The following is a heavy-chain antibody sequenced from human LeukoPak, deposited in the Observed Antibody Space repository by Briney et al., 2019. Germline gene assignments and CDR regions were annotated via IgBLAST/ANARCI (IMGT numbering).Heavy chain of an antibody. Sequence: SETLSLTCAVSGGSISSSNWWSWVRRPPGKGLEWIGEIYHSGSTNYNPSLKSRVTISVDKSKNQFSLKLSSVTAADTAVYYCASSSSWSRDAFDIWGQGTMVTVSS. CDR2: IYHSGST. J-gene: IGHJ3*02. CDR3: ASSSSWSRDAFDI. CDR1: GGSISSSNW. V-gene: IGHV4-4*02. D-gene: IGHD6-13*01.